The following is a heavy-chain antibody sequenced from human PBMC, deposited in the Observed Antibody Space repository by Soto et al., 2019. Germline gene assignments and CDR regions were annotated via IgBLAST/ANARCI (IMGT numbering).Heavy chain of an antibody. CDR3: ARETVYSGYDFKSSPFNYYYYYGMDV. V-gene: IGHV4-31*03. J-gene: IGHJ6*02. CDR2: IYYTGAA. CDR1: GGSVATGGTY. D-gene: IGHD5-12*01. Sequence: SETLSLTCSVSGGSVATGGTYWSWARLLPGQGLQWLGYIYYTGAAYYNPALQSRVTISLDTSENQFSLRLTSMTAADTAVYYCARETVYSGYDFKSSPFNYYYYYGMDVWGQGTTVTVSS.